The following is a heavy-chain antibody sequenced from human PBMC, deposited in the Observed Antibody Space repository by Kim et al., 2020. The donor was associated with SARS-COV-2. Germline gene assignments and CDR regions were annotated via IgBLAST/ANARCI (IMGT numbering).Heavy chain of an antibody. CDR3: ARQRITIFGVVTDAFDI. CDR2: ISYDGSNK. V-gene: IGHV3-30-3*01. Sequence: GGSLRLSCAASGFTFSSYAMHWVRQAPGKGLEWVAVISYDGSNKYYADSVKGRFTISRDNSKNTLYLQMNSLRAEDTAVYYCARQRITIFGVVTDAFDI. CDR1: GFTFSSYA. J-gene: IGHJ3*02. D-gene: IGHD3-3*01.